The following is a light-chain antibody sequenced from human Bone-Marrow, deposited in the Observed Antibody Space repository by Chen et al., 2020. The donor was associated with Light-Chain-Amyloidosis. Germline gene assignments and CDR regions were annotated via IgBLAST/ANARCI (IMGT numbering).Light chain of an antibody. CDR3: NSYTSSSTV. J-gene: IGLJ3*02. V-gene: IGLV2-14*03. CDR2: EVT. CDR1: SSDVDGYDY. Sequence: QSALSQPASVSGAPGQSITISCTGASSDVDGYDYVSWYQQHPGKAPKLIIYEVTHRPSGVSDRCSGSKSGNTASLTISGLQTEDEADYYCNSYTSSSTVFGGGAKLTVL.